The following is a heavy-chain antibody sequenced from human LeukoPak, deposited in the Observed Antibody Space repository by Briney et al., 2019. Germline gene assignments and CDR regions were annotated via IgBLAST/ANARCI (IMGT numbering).Heavy chain of an antibody. V-gene: IGHV1-8*01. CDR3: ARRFGYGPCMDV. Sequence: ASVKVSCEASGYTFTSYDINWVRQATGQGLEWMGWMNPNSGNTGYAQKFQGRVTMTRNTSISTAYMELSSLRSEDTAVYYCARRFGYGPCMDVWGQGTTVTVSS. CDR2: MNPNSGNT. J-gene: IGHJ6*02. D-gene: IGHD5-18*01. CDR1: GYTFTSYD.